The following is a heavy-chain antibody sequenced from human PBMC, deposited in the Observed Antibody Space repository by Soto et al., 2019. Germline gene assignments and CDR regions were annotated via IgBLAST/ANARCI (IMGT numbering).Heavy chain of an antibody. J-gene: IGHJ4*01. CDR3: TTDSYSTITIVRFDY. D-gene: IGHD2-21*01. Sequence: GGSLRLSCAASGFTFSSYGMHWVRQAPGKGLEWVAVISYDGSNKYYADSVKGRFTISRDNSNNTLYVQMNSLRAEDTAVYYCTTDSYSTITIVRFDYWGHGTLVTVSS. V-gene: IGHV3-30*03. CDR1: GFTFSSYG. CDR2: ISYDGSNK.